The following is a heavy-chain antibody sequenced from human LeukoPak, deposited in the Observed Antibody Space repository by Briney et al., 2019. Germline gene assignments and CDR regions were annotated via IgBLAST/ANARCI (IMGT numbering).Heavy chain of an antibody. V-gene: IGHV3-30*04. CDR3: AKAKGPNDSSGYYLFDC. D-gene: IGHD3-22*01. J-gene: IGHJ4*02. Sequence: GGSLRLSCAASGFTFSSYAMHWVRQAPGKGLEWVAVISYDGSNKYYADSVKGRFTISRDTSENTLYLQMNSLRAEDTALYYCAKAKGPNDSSGYYLFDCWGQGSLVTVSS. CDR1: GFTFSSYA. CDR2: ISYDGSNK.